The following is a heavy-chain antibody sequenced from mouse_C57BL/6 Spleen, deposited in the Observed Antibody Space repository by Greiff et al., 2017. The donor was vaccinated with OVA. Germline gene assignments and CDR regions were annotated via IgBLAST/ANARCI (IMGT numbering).Heavy chain of an antibody. D-gene: IGHD2-2*01. V-gene: IGHV1-19*01. Sequence: EVQLQQSGPVLVKPGASVKMSCKASGYTFTDYYMNWVKQSHGKSLEWIGVINPYNGGTSYNQKFKGKATLTVDKSSSTAYMELNSLTSEDSAVYYCAKAMVTTDFDVWGTGTTVTVSS. J-gene: IGHJ1*03. CDR1: GYTFTDYY. CDR2: INPYNGGT. CDR3: AKAMVTTDFDV.